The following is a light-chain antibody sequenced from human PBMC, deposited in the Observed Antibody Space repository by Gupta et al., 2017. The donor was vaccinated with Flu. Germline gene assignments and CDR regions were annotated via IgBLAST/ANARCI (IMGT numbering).Light chain of an antibody. V-gene: IGLV2-14*01. CDR3: NSYTSTSTPFV. CDR1: TSDVCGYHY. J-gene: IGLJ1*01. Sequence: QSPLTQPASGSGSPGPSTTITCPGTTSDVCGYHYASWYQQHPGKAPKLMIYEVSNRPSGVSNRFSGSKPGNTASLTISGLQAEDEGDYHCNSYTSTSTPFVFGTGTKVTVL. CDR2: EVS.